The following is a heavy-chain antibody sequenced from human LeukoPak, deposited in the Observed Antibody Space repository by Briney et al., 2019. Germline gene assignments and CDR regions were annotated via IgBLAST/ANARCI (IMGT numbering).Heavy chain of an antibody. Sequence: GGSLRLSCAASGFTFSSYAMSWVRQAPGKGLEWVSAISGSGGSTYYADSVKGRFTISRDNSKNTLYLQMNSLRAEDTAVYYCATGVGATLDAFDIWGQGTMVTVSS. J-gene: IGHJ3*02. CDR1: GFTFSSYA. CDR3: ATGVGATLDAFDI. V-gene: IGHV3-23*01. D-gene: IGHD1-26*01. CDR2: ISGSGGST.